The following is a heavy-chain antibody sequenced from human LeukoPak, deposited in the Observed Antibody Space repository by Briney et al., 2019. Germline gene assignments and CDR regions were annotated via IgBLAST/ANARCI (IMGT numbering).Heavy chain of an antibody. J-gene: IGHJ5*01. D-gene: IGHD3-22*01. CDR2: MSKDGATI. V-gene: IGHV3-30*18. CDR1: GFTFSRHG. CDR3: AKVGLPDTLINWIDS. Sequence: GRSLRLSCAASGFTFSRHGMHWARHAPGKGLKWVAGMSKDGATIRYEGSVEGRFTISRDNSKNTVYLQMNSLRAEDTAVYYCAKVGLPDTLINWIDSWGQGTLVTVSS.